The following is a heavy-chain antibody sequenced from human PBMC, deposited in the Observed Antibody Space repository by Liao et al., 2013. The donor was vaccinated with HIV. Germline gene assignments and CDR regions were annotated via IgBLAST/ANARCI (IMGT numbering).Heavy chain of an antibody. D-gene: IGHD3/OR15-3a*01. V-gene: IGHV4-4*07. J-gene: IGHJ2*01. Sequence: QVQLQESGPGLVKPSETLSLTCSVSGGSITNYYWSWIRQPAGKGPEWIGRIDSSGTTFYNSSLRSRVTILVDTSQSHLSLRLRSVTAADMAVYYCASLYKLDLRLEWHFALWGRGTLVTVSS. CDR1: GGSITNYY. CDR2: IDSSGTT. CDR3: ASLYKLDLRLEWHFAL.